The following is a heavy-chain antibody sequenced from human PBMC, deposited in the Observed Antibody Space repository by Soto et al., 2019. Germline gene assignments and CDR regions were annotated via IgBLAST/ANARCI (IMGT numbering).Heavy chain of an antibody. V-gene: IGHV3-7*01. Sequence: EVQLVESGGGLVQPGGSLRLSCVDSGFTCSSYWMSWVRQAPVKGLEWVGNIKQDGSEENYVDSVKGRFTISRDNANNSMYLQMNSLRAEDTAVYYCARIAASGRGWDVWGQGTTVVVSS. J-gene: IGHJ6*02. D-gene: IGHD6-13*01. CDR3: ARIAASGRGWDV. CDR1: GFTCSSYW. CDR2: IKQDGSEE.